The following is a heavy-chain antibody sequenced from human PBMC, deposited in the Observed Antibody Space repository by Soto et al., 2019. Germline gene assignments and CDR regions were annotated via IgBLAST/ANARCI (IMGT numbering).Heavy chain of an antibody. CDR1: GYSISSGYY. J-gene: IGHJ6*02. V-gene: IGHV4-38-2*02. D-gene: IGHD3-3*01. Sequence: SETLSLTCAVSGYSISSGYYWGWIRQPPGKGREWLGGIVHSVSAYYNPSLKSRVTTSVDTSKNQFSQKLSSMTAADTAVYYCARDSAGTTSNLLRFWEWFPPADPYYYGMDVWGQGTTVTVS. CDR2: IVHSVSA. CDR3: ARDSAGTTSNLLRFWEWFPPADPYYYGMDV.